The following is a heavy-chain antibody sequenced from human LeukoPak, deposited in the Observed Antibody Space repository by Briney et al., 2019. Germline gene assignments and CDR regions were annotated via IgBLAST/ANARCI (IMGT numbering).Heavy chain of an antibody. CDR2: IIPIFGTA. CDR1: GGTFSSYA. J-gene: IGHJ3*02. V-gene: IGHV1-69*01. D-gene: IGHD3-10*01. CDR3: ARSYYYGSGSYPHDAFDI. Sequence: GSSVKVSCKASGGTFSSYAISWVRQAPGQGLEWMGGIIPIFGTANYAQKFHGRVTITADESTSTAYMELSSLRSEDTAVYYCARSYYYGSGSYPHDAFDIWGQGTMVTVSS.